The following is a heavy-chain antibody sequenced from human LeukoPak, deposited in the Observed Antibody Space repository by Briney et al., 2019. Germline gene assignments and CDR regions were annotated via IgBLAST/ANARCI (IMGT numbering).Heavy chain of an antibody. CDR1: GFTFSSYS. J-gene: IGHJ4*02. CDR2: ISSSSSYI. D-gene: IGHD5-18*01. V-gene: IGHV3-21*01. CDR3: AKGCNAMVRWGYFDY. Sequence: GGSLRLSCAASGFTFSSYSMNWVRQAPGKGLEWVSSISSSSSYIYYADSVKGRFTISGDNAKNSLYLQMNSLRAEDTAVYYCAKGCNAMVRWGYFDYWGQGTLVTVSS.